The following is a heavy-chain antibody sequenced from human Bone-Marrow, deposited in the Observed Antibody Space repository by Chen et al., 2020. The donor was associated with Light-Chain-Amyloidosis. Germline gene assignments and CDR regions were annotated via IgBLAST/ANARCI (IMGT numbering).Heavy chain of an antibody. CDR3: ARDSWYGFDP. CDR2: INPNSGGT. Sequence: QVQLVQSGAEVKKPGASVKVSCKASGYTFTGYYMHWVRQATGQGLEWMGWINPNSGGTNYAQKCQCRVTMTRDTSISTAYMVLSRLRSDDTAVYYCARDSWYGFDPWGQGTLVTVSS. V-gene: IGHV1-2*02. J-gene: IGHJ5*02. CDR1: GYTFTGYY. D-gene: IGHD1-20*01.